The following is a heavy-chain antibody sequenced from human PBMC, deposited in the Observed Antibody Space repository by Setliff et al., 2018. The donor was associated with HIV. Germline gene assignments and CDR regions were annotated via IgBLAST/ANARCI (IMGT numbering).Heavy chain of an antibody. CDR3: ATQGLTVPIPGGYFQH. D-gene: IGHD2-21*02. V-gene: IGHV4-34*01. CDR1: GGSFSDYY. CDR2: VNRGRRT. Sequence: SETLSLTCALYGGSFSDYYWSWIRQPPGMGLEWIGEVNRGRRTNYNSSLKSRVTISFDTSKNQFSLILTSVTAADTAVYYCATQGLTVPIPGGYFQHWGPGILVTVS. J-gene: IGHJ1*01.